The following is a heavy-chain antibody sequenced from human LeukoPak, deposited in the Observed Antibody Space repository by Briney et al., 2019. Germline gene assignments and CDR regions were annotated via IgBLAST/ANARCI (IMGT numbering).Heavy chain of an antibody. CDR3: ARVSGGAGYSY. CDR1: GFTFSSYA. Sequence: PGGSLRLSCAASGFTFSSYAMHWVRQAPGKGLEYVSAISSNGGSAYYANSVKGRFTISRDNSKNTLYLQMGSLRAEDMAVYYCARVSGGAGYSYWGQGTLVTVSS. J-gene: IGHJ4*02. V-gene: IGHV3-64*01. CDR2: ISSNGGSA. D-gene: IGHD2-21*01.